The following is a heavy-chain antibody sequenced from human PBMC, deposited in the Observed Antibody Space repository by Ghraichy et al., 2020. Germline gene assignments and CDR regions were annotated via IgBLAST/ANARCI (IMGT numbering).Heavy chain of an antibody. D-gene: IGHD6-13*01. CDR1: GFTFSSYS. J-gene: IGHJ4*02. V-gene: IGHV3-21*01. CDR2: ISSSSSYI. Sequence: GGSLRLSCAASGFTFSSYSMNWVRQAPGKGLEWVSSISSSSSYIYYADSVKGRFTISRDNAKNSLYLQMNSLRAEDTAVYYCARDAKYSSSFLGLPNPLDYWGQGTLVTVSS. CDR3: ARDAKYSSSFLGLPNPLDY.